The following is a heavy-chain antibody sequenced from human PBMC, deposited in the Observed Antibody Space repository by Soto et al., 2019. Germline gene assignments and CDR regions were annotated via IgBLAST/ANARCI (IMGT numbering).Heavy chain of an antibody. V-gene: IGHV4-34*01. CDR2: INQSGST. D-gene: IGHD3-16*01. Sequence: SETLSLTCAVYGGSFSGYYWSWLRQPPGKGLEWIGEINQSGSTNYNPSLKSRVTISIDTSKNQFSLKVSSVTAADTAVYYCARGLNYVVYWGQGTRVTVSS. J-gene: IGHJ4*02. CDR3: ARGLNYVVY. CDR1: GGSFSGYY.